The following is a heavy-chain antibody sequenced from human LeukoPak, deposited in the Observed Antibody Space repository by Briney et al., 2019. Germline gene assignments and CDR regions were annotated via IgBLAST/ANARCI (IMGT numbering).Heavy chain of an antibody. Sequence: GGSLRLSCAASGFTFREYYMRWIREAPGKGLEWISYISTSGTTMYYADSVKGRFTISRDNAKNSLYLQVNSLRAEDTAVYYCARGGERASAFEFWGQGTLVTVSS. D-gene: IGHD5-24*01. CDR3: ARGGERASAFEF. V-gene: IGHV3-11*01. CDR2: ISTSGTTM. CDR1: GFTFREYY. J-gene: IGHJ4*02.